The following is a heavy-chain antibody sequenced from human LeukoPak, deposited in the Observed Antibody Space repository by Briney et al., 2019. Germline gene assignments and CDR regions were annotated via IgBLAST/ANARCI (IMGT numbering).Heavy chain of an antibody. J-gene: IGHJ4*02. CDR2: IYHSGST. V-gene: IGHV4-30-2*01. CDR1: GGSLYSGDSKTNGAYY. D-gene: IGHD3-22*01. CDR3: ARANDYYDSSGFVFDY. Sequence: SQTLSLTCTVSGGSLYSGDSKTNGAYYWTWIRQPPGKGLEWIGYIYHSGSTYYNPSLKSRVTISVDRSKNQFSLKLSSVTAADTAVYYCARANDYYDSSGFVFDYWGQGTLVTVSS.